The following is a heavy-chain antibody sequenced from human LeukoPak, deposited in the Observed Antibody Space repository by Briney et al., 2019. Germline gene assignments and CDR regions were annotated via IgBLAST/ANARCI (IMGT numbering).Heavy chain of an antibody. D-gene: IGHD2-8*01. CDR2: ISGRGST. Sequence: GGSLRLSCAASVFTFSTFAMNWVRQARGEGVGWGSTISGRGSTYYSDSVNGRFTISRDDSKNTVYLQMSSLRAEDTAVYYCAKDRTNCGFTIDAYCGQGTLVTVSS. J-gene: IGHJ4*02. CDR1: VFTFSTFA. CDR3: AKDRTNCGFTIDAY. V-gene: IGHV3-23*01.